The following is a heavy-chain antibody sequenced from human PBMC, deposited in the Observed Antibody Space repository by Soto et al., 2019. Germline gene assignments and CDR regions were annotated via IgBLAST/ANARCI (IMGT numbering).Heavy chain of an antibody. J-gene: IGHJ4*02. CDR2: IWYDGSNK. Sequence: QVQLVESGGGVVQPGRSLRLSCAASGFTFSSYGMHWVRQAPGKGLEWVAVIWYDGSNKYYADSVKGRFTISRDNSKNTLYLQMNSQRAEDTAVYYCARDLPQYCSSTSCYGPFDYWGQGTLVTVSS. CDR3: ARDLPQYCSSTSCYGPFDY. V-gene: IGHV3-33*01. D-gene: IGHD2-2*01. CDR1: GFTFSSYG.